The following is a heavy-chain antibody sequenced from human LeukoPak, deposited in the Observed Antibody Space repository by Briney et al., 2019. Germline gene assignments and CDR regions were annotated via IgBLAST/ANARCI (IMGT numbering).Heavy chain of an antibody. CDR2: ISYDGSNK. Sequence: RSLRLSCAASGFTFSSYAMHWVRQAPGKGLEWVAVISYDGSNKYYADSVKGRFTISRDNSKNTLYLQMNSLRAEDTAVYYCARGAAAGTQASTAWFDPWGQGTLVTVSS. CDR1: GFTFSSYA. J-gene: IGHJ5*02. CDR3: ARGAAAGTQASTAWFDP. D-gene: IGHD6-13*01. V-gene: IGHV3-30-3*01.